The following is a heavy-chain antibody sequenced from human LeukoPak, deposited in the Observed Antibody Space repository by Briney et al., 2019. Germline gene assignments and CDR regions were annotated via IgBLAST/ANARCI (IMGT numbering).Heavy chain of an antibody. D-gene: IGHD3-22*01. V-gene: IGHV3-23*01. CDR1: GFTFGSYA. Sequence: PGGSLRLSCAASGFTFGSYAMSWVRQAPGKGMEWVSVISGSGDSTYYADSVKGRFNISRDNSKNSLYLQMNSLRAEDTAVYYCAKSPGYYDSRGYTQFFDYWGQGTLVTVSS. J-gene: IGHJ4*02. CDR2: ISGSGDST. CDR3: AKSPGYYDSRGYTQFFDY.